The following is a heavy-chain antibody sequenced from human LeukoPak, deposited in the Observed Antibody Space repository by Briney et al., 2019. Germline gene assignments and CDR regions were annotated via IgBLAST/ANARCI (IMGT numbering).Heavy chain of an antibody. CDR3: AKQGFGC. V-gene: IGHV3-23*01. CDR2: ISGSADNT. J-gene: IGHJ4*02. Sequence: GGSLRLSCTASGFTLSSYAMNWVRQAPGEGLEWVSTISGSADNTNYAEAVKGRFTISRDNSKNTMYLQMNSLRAEDTAVYYCAKQGFGCWGQGTLVTVSS. CDR1: GFTLSSYA.